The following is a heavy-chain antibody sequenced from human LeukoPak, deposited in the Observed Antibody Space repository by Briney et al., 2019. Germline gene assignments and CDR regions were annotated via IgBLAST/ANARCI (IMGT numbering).Heavy chain of an antibody. Sequence: PSQTLSLTCTVSGGSISSGDYYWRWIRQPPGKGLEWIGYIYYSGSTYYNPSLKSRVTISVDTSKNQFSLNLNSVTAADTAVYYCASGRELTATLPYWGQGTLVTVSS. D-gene: IGHD1-7*01. V-gene: IGHV4-31*03. CDR3: ASGRELTATLPY. CDR1: GGSISSGDYY. J-gene: IGHJ4*02. CDR2: IYYSGST.